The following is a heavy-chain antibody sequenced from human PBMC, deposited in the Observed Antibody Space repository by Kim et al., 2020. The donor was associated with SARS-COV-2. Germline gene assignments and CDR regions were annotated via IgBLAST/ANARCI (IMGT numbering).Heavy chain of an antibody. Sequence: GGNRFYADAVKGRFTICRDNSKNTLFLQLNSLRVEDTAMYYCARGIYDTWGQGTLLIVSS. J-gene: IGHJ5*02. CDR3: ARGIYDT. V-gene: IGHV3-53*01. D-gene: IGHD3-3*01. CDR2: GGNR.